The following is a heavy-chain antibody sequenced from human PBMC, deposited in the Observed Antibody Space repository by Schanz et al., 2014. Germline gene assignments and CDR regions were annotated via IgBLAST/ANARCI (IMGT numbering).Heavy chain of an antibody. J-gene: IGHJ4*02. CDR3: ARDLLVSHYDFWSGNDY. CDR1: GFSFSIFA. V-gene: IGHV3-48*04. D-gene: IGHD3-3*01. CDR2: ISSSGSYT. Sequence: EVQLLESGGGLVQPGGSLRLSCAASGFSFSIFAMTWVRQAPGQGLEWVSYISSSGSYTNYADSVKGRFTTSRDNGKKSMYLQMNSLRADDTAVYYCARDLLVSHYDFWSGNDYWGQGTLVTVSS.